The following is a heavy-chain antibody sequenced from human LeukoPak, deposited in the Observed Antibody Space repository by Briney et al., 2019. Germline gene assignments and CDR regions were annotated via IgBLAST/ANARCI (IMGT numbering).Heavy chain of an antibody. CDR3: ARDINAPYSGYSSGWYDY. V-gene: IGHV1-2*02. CDR2: INPNSGGT. J-gene: IGHJ4*02. Sequence: ASVKVSCKASGYTFTGYYMHWVRQAPGQGLEWMGWINPNSGGTNYAQKFQGRVTMTRDTSISTAYMELGRLRSDDTAVYYCARDINAPYSGYSSGWYDYWGQGTLVTVSS. CDR1: GYTFTGYY. D-gene: IGHD6-19*01.